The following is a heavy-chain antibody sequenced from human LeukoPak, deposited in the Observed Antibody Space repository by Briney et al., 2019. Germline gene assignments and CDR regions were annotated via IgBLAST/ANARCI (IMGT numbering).Heavy chain of an antibody. CDR3: ARVWRTSPYHFEY. D-gene: IGHD1-1*01. J-gene: IGHJ4*02. V-gene: IGHV1-18*01. CDR1: GYSFSDYG. Sequence: ASVKVSCTASGYSFSDYGNTWVRQAPGQGLEWMGWISAYNGHTNYVQNFQGRVTMSTDTSTSTAYMELRSLRSDDTAVYYCARVWRTSPYHFEYWGQGTLVTVSS. CDR2: ISAYNGHT.